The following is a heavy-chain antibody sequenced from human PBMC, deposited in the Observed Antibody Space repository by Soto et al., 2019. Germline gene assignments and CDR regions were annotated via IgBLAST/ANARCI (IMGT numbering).Heavy chain of an antibody. CDR3: TSSYSTSSSPDY. J-gene: IGHJ4*02. CDR1: GGSMRNYY. V-gene: IGHV4-59*01. D-gene: IGHD6-6*01. Sequence: SETLSLTCSVSGGSMRNYYWNWIRQPPGRGLEWIGYVYHSGSTNYNPSLKSRVSMSVDVSRNHFFLTLHSVTAADTAVYFCTSSYSTSSSPDYWGQGTLVTVSS. CDR2: VYHSGST.